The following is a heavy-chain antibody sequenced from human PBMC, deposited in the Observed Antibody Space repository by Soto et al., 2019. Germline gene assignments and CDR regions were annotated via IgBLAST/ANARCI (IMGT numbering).Heavy chain of an antibody. CDR3: ARVPTYYYSGMDV. Sequence: SETLSLTCTVSGGSISSSSYYWGWIRQPPGEGLEWIGSIYYSGSTYYNPSLKSRVTISVDTSKNQFSLKASDTAMYYCARVPTYYYSGMDVWGQGTTVTVSS. CDR1: GGSISSSSYY. J-gene: IGHJ6*02. CDR2: IYYSGST. V-gene: IGHV4-39*07.